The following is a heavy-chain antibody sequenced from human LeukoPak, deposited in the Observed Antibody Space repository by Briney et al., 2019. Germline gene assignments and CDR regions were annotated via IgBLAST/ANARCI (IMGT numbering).Heavy chain of an antibody. CDR1: GGALSSYV. J-gene: IGHJ5*02. D-gene: IGHD2-2*01. CDR2: ITPIFGAT. Sequence: SVKVSCKASGGALSSYVISWVRQAPGQGLEWMGGITPIFGATDYAQKFQGRVTITTGESTSTVYMELSSLRSEDTAVYFCARSHPQDCSTSTCYHPYSWFDPWGQGTLVTVSS. CDR3: ARSHPQDCSTSTCYHPYSWFDP. V-gene: IGHV1-69*05.